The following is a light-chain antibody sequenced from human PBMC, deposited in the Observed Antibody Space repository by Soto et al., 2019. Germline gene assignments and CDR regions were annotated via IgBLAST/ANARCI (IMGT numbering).Light chain of an antibody. V-gene: IGKV1-27*01. CDR3: LKYNTAPWT. CDR1: QGIDNF. CDR2: SAS. J-gene: IGKJ1*01. Sequence: DIQMTQSPSSLSASVGDRVTITCRASQGIDNFLAWFQQRPGKVPQLLVYSASTLESGVPSRFSGSGSGTDFTLTSSSLQPEDVATYYCLKYNTAPWTFGRGTKVEIK.